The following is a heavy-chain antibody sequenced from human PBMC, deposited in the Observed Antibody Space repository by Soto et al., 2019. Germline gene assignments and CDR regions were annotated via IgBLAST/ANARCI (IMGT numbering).Heavy chain of an antibody. CDR1: GYSFTSYW. D-gene: IGHD3-9*01. CDR3: ANLLRPYDISTANLFSP. Sequence: GESLKISCKGSGYSFTSYWIGWVRQMPGKGLEWMGIIYPGDSDTRYSPSFQGQVTISADKSISTAYLQWSSLMASDTAMYYCANLLRPYDISTANLFSPWGQGPLVTVSA. CDR2: IYPGDSDT. J-gene: IGHJ5*02. V-gene: IGHV5-51*01.